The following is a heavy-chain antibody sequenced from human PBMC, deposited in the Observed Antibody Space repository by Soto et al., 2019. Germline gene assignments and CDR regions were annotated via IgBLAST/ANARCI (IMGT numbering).Heavy chain of an antibody. D-gene: IGHD2-21*01. J-gene: IGHJ4*02. CDR1: GFTFSSHS. CDR3: ARDDEGWSDCELDY. CDR2: IYPEGDNK. Sequence: QVHLVESGGGVVQPGGSLRLSCAVSGFTFSSHSMHWVRQPPGKGLEWVALIYPEGDNKYYADSVKGRFTTSRDNSKNTMYMQMISLRVEDTAVYYCARDDEGWSDCELDYWGQGALVTVSS. V-gene: IGHV3-30-3*01.